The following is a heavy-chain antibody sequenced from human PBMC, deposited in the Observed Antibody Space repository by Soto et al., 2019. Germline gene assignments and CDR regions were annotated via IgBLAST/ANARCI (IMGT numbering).Heavy chain of an antibody. V-gene: IGHV4-39*01. Sequence: SETLSLTCTVSGGSISTSNYYWGWVRQPPGKGLDWIGNIYYSGTTYYNPSLKSRVTISVDTSKNQFSLKLNSVTAADTAVYYCATFVVPDSRHTEFEFWGPGTLGTVPQ. CDR3: ATFVVPDSRHTEFEF. CDR1: GGSISTSNYY. J-gene: IGHJ4*02. CDR2: IYYSGTT. D-gene: IGHD3-22*01.